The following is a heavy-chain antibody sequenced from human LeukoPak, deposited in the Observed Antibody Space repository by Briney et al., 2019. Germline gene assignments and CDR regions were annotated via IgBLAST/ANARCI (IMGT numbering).Heavy chain of an antibody. CDR3: ARDSVSGYSSGWTTLYYFDY. Sequence: SETLSLTCTVSGRSISSYYWSWIRQPARKGLEWVGRIYTGGRTNYNPSLNTRVTMSVDTSKNLFSLKLNSVTAADTAVYYCARDSVSGYSSGWTTLYYFDYSGQGTLVTVSS. CDR1: GRSISSYY. V-gene: IGHV4-4*07. D-gene: IGHD6-19*01. J-gene: IGHJ4*02. CDR2: IYTGGRT.